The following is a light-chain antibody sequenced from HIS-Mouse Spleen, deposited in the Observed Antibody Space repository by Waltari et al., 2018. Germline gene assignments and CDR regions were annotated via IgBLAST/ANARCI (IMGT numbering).Light chain of an antibody. CDR2: KAS. J-gene: IGKJ1*01. CDR3: QKYNSYGT. CDR1: QKSSSW. Sequence: DIQMTPSPSTLSASVGDRVTITCRARQKSSSWLAWYQRKPGKAPKLLIYKASSVESGVPSRFSGSGSGTEFTLTISSLQPDDFATYYCQKYNSYGTFGQGTKVEIK. V-gene: IGKV1-5*03.